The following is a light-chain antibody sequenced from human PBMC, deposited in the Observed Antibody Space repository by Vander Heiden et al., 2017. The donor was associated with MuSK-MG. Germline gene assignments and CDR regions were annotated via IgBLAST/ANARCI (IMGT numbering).Light chain of an antibody. J-gene: IGKJ4*01. CDR3: QQTDTTPLT. CDR2: AVS. V-gene: IGKV1-39*01. CDR1: QNIITY. Sequence: DIQMTQSPSSLSASVGDRVSITCRASQNIITYLTWYQQKPGKAPTLLMYAVSTLQSGIPSRFSGSGSGTEFTLTISRLHPEDFATYYCQQTDTTPLTFGGGTKVEIK.